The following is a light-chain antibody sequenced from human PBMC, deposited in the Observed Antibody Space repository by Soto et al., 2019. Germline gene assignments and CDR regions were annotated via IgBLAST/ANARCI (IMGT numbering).Light chain of an antibody. CDR3: QQGANWSPFT. CDR2: HAS. CDR1: HSVGAN. Sequence: EIVLTQSPRTLPVSPGERVTLSCRASHSVGANLAWYQQKPGQAPRLLMYHASNRATGVPARFSGSGSGTEFSLTISSLQSEDFAVYYCQQGANWSPFTFGQGTRLEMK. J-gene: IGKJ5*01. V-gene: IGKV3-15*01.